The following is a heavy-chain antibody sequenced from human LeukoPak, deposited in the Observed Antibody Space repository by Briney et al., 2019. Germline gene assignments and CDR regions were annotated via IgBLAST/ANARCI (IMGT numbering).Heavy chain of an antibody. Sequence: PSGTLSLTCAVSGGSISSSNWWSWVRQPPGKGLEWIGEINHSGSTNYNPSLKSRVTISVDTSKNQFSLKLSSVTAADTAVYYCARGLVVAATSHTSYYYYYGMDVWGQGTTVTVSS. D-gene: IGHD2-15*01. CDR1: GGSISSSNW. V-gene: IGHV4-4*02. CDR2: INHSGST. CDR3: ARGLVVAATSHTSYYYYYGMDV. J-gene: IGHJ6*02.